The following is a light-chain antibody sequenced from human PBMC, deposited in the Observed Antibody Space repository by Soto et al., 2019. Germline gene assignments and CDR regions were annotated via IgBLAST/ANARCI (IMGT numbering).Light chain of an antibody. CDR3: QQYGSPPWT. V-gene: IGKV3-20*01. CDR2: GAS. CDR1: QSVSNNY. Sequence: EIVLTQSPGTLSLSPGERATLSCRASQSVSNNYIAWYQQKPGQAPRLLIYGASSRATGMPDRFSGSGSGTDFTLTISRLEPEDFAVYYCQQYGSPPWTFGQGTKVEIK. J-gene: IGKJ1*01.